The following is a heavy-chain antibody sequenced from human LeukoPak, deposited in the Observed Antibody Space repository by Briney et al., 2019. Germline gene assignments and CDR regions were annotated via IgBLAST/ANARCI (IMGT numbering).Heavy chain of an antibody. CDR1: GFTFSNYW. V-gene: IGHV3-7*03. CDR3: ARAPVTSCRGAFCYPFDI. CDR2: IKQDGSDK. J-gene: IGHJ4*02. D-gene: IGHD2-15*01. Sequence: GGSLRLSCAASGFTFSNYWMSWVRQAPGKGLEWVANIKQDGSDKYYVDSVKGRFTISRDNSKNSLYLQMNSLRADDAAVYYCARAPVTSCRGAFCYPFDIWGQGTLVTVSS.